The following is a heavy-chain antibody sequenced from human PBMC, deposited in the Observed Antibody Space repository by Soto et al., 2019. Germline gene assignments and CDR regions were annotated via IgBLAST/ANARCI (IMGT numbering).Heavy chain of an antibody. CDR3: ARVAYTSSNAPQRLKYYYYYGMDV. D-gene: IGHD4-4*01. J-gene: IGHJ6*02. CDR1: GYTFISYG. Sequence: QVQLVQSGAEVKKPGASVKVSCKASGYTFISYGISWVRQAPGQGLEWMGWISAYNGNTNYAQKLQGRVTMITDTSTSTAYMELRSLRSDDTAVYYCARVAYTSSNAPQRLKYYYYYGMDVWGQGTTVTVSS. V-gene: IGHV1-18*01. CDR2: ISAYNGNT.